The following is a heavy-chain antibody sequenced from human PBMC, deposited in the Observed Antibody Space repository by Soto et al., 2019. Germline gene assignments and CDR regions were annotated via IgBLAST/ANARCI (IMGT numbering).Heavy chain of an antibody. V-gene: IGHV4-31*03. Sequence: SETLSLTCTVSGGSISSGGYYWSWIRQHPGKGLEWIGYIYYSGSTYYNPSLKSRVTISVDTSKNQFSLRLSSVTAADTAVYYCATHPPYGPLDHWGQGTLVTVSS. CDR3: ATHPPYGPLDH. CDR1: GGSISSGGYY. D-gene: IGHD4-17*01. J-gene: IGHJ4*02. CDR2: IYYSGST.